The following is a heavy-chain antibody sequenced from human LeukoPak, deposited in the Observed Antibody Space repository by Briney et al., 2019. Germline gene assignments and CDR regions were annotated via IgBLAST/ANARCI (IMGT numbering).Heavy chain of an antibody. CDR3: AHNSKLDQGIDY. CDR1: GFSLTTSGVG. Sequence: SGPTLVKPTQTLTLTCTFSGFSLTTSGVGVGWIRQPPGKALEWLAVIYWDDDKRYSPSLKNRLTITKDTSKNQVVLTMTNMDPVDTATYYRAHNSKLDQGIDYWGQGTLVTVSS. D-gene: IGHD3-10*01. J-gene: IGHJ4*02. CDR2: IYWDDDK. V-gene: IGHV2-5*02.